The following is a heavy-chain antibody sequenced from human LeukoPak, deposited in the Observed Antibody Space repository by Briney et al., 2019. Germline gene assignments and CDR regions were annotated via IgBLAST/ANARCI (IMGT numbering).Heavy chain of an antibody. J-gene: IGHJ1*01. CDR3: ARDRYCSSTSCYTSEYFQH. Sequence: GASVKVSCKAPGYTFTSYGISWVRQAPGQGLEWMGWISAYDGNTNYAQKLQGRVTMTTDTSTSTAYMELRSLRSDDTAVYYCARDRYCSSTSCYTSEYFQHWGQGTLVTVSS. D-gene: IGHD2-2*02. CDR1: GYTFTSYG. CDR2: ISAYDGNT. V-gene: IGHV1-18*01.